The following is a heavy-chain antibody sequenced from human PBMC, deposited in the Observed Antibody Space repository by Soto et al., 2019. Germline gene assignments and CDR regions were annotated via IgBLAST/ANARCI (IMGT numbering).Heavy chain of an antibody. CDR2: IIPIFGTS. Sequence: QVQLVQSGAEVKKPGSSVKVSCTASGGTFNNYAISWVRQAPGQGLEWMGGIIPIFGTSHYAEDLQARVTITADDSTSTAYMELSSLRSEDTAVYYCARVGRECYNILFDYWGQGTLVTVSS. J-gene: IGHJ4*02. CDR3: ARVGRECYNILFDY. D-gene: IGHD3-9*01. CDR1: GGTFNNYA. V-gene: IGHV1-69*01.